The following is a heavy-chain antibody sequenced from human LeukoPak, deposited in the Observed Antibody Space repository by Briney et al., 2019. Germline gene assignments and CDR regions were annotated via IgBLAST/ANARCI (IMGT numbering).Heavy chain of an antibody. J-gene: IGHJ4*02. V-gene: IGHV4-4*07. Sequence: SETLSLTGTVPGGSITSYFWSWIRQLAGKGLEWFGRIYTSGSTNYNPSLKSRVTMSVDTSKNQFSLKLSSVTAADTAVYYCARDRLFGSGHRYFDYWGQGTLVTVSS. CDR3: ARDRLFGSGHRYFDY. D-gene: IGHD3-22*01. CDR1: GGSITSYF. CDR2: IYTSGST.